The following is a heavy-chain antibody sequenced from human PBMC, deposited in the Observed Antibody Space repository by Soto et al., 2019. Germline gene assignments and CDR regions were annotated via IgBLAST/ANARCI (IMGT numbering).Heavy chain of an antibody. V-gene: IGHV3-30-3*01. D-gene: IGHD3-22*01. CDR1: GFTFNSYA. J-gene: IGHJ6*02. Sequence: GGSLRLSCAASGFTFNSYAMHWVRQAPGKGLEWVAIISYDGSIKYYADSVKGRFTISRDNSKNTLYLQMSSLRIEDTAVYYCARRYYDSSGYHSGYYYGMDVWGQGTTVTVSS. CDR2: ISYDGSIK. CDR3: ARRYYDSSGYHSGYYYGMDV.